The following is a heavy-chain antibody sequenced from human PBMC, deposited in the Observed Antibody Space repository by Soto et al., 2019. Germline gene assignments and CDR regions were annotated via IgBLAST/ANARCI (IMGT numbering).Heavy chain of an antibody. CDR3: AGGVGSSPVDC. D-gene: IGHD6-6*01. V-gene: IGHV4-31*03. Sequence: QVQLQESGPGLVKPSETLSLTCTVSGGSVSSGSYYWSWIRQPPGKGLEWIGYIYYSGSTYYNPSLKGRVTTSVDTSKNQVTLRLSSVTAADTAVYYCAGGVGSSPVDCWGQGTLVTVSS. CDR2: IYYSGST. J-gene: IGHJ4*02. CDR1: GGSVSSGSYY.